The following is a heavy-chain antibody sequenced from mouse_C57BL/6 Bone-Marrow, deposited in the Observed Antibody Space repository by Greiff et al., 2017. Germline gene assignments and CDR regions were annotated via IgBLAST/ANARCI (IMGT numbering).Heavy chain of an antibody. J-gene: IGHJ1*03. CDR1: GYTFTSYG. CDR2: IYPRSGNT. CDR3: ARSDYYYGSSYGYFDV. D-gene: IGHD1-1*01. V-gene: IGHV1-81*01. Sequence: QVQLQQSGAELARPGASVKLSCKASGYTFTSYGISWVKQRTGQGLEWIGEIYPRSGNTYYNEKFKGKATLTADKSSSTAYMELRSLTSEDSAVYFWARSDYYYGSSYGYFDVWGTGTTVTVSS.